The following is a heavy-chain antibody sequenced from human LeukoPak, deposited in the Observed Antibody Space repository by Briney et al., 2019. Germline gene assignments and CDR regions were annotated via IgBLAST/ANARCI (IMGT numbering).Heavy chain of an antibody. CDR1: GYTFTGYY. CDR3: AREGAIFGVVNARGMDV. V-gene: IGHV1-2*02. D-gene: IGHD3-3*01. Sequence: ASVKVSCKASGYTFTGYYMHWVRQAPGQGLEWMGWINPNSGGTNYAQKLQGRVTMTTDTSTSTAYMELRSLRSDDTAVYYCAREGAIFGVVNARGMDVWGKGTTVTVSS. J-gene: IGHJ6*04. CDR2: INPNSGGT.